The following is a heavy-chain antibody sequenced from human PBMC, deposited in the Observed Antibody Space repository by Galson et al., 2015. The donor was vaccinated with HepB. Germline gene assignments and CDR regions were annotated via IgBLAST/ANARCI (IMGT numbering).Heavy chain of an antibody. CDR2: INTNTGNP. J-gene: IGHJ2*01. Sequence: SVKVSCKASGYTFTSYAMNWVRQAPGQGLEWMGWINTNTGNPTYAQGFTGRFVFSLDTSVSTAYLQISSLKAEDTAVYYCAREVGYGDYTAPYWYFDLRGRGTLVTVSS. V-gene: IGHV7-4-1*02. D-gene: IGHD4-17*01. CDR3: AREVGYGDYTAPYWYFDL. CDR1: GYTFTSYA.